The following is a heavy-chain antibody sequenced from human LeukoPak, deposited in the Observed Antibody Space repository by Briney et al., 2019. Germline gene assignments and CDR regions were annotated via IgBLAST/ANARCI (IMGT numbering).Heavy chain of an antibody. Sequence: GGSLRLSCAASGFTVSSNYMSWVRQAPGKGLEWVSVIYSGGSTYYADSVKGRFTISRDNSKNTLYLQMNSQRAEDTAVYYFARAFPSSGSYFDYWRQGTMVTVSS. V-gene: IGHV3-53*01. J-gene: IGHJ4*02. D-gene: IGHD1-26*01. CDR3: ARAFPSSGSYFDY. CDR2: IYSGGST. CDR1: GFTVSSNY.